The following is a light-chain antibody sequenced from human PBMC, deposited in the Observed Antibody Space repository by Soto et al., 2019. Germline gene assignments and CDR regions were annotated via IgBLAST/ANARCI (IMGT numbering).Light chain of an antibody. CDR3: QHYNNFWT. CDR2: GAS. J-gene: IGKJ1*01. Sequence: EVVMTQSPDTLSVSPGERVTLSCRASQSLRSNLAWYQQKPGQAPRLLIYGASTSATGIPARFSGSGSGTEFTLTISSLQSEDFAVYYCQHYNNFWTFGQGTKVEIK. CDR1: QSLRSN. V-gene: IGKV3-15*01.